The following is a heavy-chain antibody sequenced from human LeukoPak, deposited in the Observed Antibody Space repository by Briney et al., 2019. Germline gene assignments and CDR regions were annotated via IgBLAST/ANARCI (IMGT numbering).Heavy chain of an antibody. J-gene: IGHJ5*02. CDR3: ARDLVHHRLLATNYNWFDP. CDR1: GYTLTELS. V-gene: IGHV1-24*01. D-gene: IGHD2-8*01. Sequence: GASVKVSCKVSGYTLTELSMHWVRQAPGKGLEWMGGFDPEDGETIYAQKFQGRVTMTEDTSTDTAYMELRSLRSDDTAVYYCARDLVHHRLLATNYNWFDPWGQGTLVTVSS. CDR2: FDPEDGET.